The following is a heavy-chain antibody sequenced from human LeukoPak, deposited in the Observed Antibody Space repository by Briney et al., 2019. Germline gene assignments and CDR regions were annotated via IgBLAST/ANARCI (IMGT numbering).Heavy chain of an antibody. Sequence: GGSLRLSCAASGFTFSSYSMNWVRQAPGKGLEWVSSISSSSSYIYYADSVKGRFTISRDNAKNSLYLQMNSLRAEDTAVYYCAKGGGRQLVPYLNYYYYMDVWGKGTTVTVSS. J-gene: IGHJ6*03. CDR3: AKGGGRQLVPYLNYYYYMDV. V-gene: IGHV3-21*01. CDR2: ISSSSSYI. D-gene: IGHD6-6*01. CDR1: GFTFSSYS.